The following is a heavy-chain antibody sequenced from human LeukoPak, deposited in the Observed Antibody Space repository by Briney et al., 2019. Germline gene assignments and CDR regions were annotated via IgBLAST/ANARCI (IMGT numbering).Heavy chain of an antibody. CDR3: ARSKLPAALIDAFHF. J-gene: IGHJ3*01. Sequence: LSETLSLTCTVSGDSISSYYWSWVRQPAGKGLEWIGRIHPSGSTNYNPSLKSRVTISVDTSKNQFSLKLSSVTAADTAVYYCARSKLPAALIDAFHFWGQGTLVTVSS. D-gene: IGHD2-2*01. CDR1: GDSISSYY. CDR2: IHPSGST. V-gene: IGHV4-4*07.